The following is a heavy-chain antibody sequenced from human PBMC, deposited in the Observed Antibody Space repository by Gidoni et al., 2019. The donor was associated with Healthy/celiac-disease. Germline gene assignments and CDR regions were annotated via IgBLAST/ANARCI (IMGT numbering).Heavy chain of an antibody. D-gene: IGHD3-10*02. J-gene: IGHJ6*02. CDR1: GGSFSGYY. Sequence: QVQLQQWGAGLLKPSETRSRTCAVYGGSFSGYYWSWIRQPPGKGLEWIGEINHSGSTNYNPSLKSRVTISVDTSKHQFSLKLSSVTAADTAVYYCARGFVRGMDVWGQGTTVTVSS. CDR2: INHSGST. CDR3: ARGFVRGMDV. V-gene: IGHV4-34*01.